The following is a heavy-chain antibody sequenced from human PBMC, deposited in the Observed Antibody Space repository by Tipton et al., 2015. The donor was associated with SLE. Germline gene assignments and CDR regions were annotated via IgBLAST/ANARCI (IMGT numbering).Heavy chain of an antibody. CDR3: ARPKFSQHFGCWYFDL. D-gene: IGHD3-3*02. J-gene: IGHJ2*01. CDR2: IDPSDSYT. CDR1: GYSFTSYW. Sequence: QLVQSGAEVKKPGESLRISCKGSGYSFTSYWISWVRQMPGKGLEWMGRIDPSDSYTNYSPSFQGHVTISADKSISTAYLQWSSLKASDTAMYYCARPKFSQHFGCWYFDLWGRGTLVTVSS. V-gene: IGHV5-10-1*01.